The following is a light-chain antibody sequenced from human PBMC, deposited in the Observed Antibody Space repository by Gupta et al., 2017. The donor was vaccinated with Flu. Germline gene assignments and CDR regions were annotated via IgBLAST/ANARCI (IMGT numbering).Light chain of an antibody. CDR1: NLGDKY. V-gene: IGLV3-1*01. CDR2: KDT. CDR3: QAWDSTTGV. Sequence: SYELTQPPSVSVSPGQTASITCSGDNLGDKYASWSQQKPGQSPVLVIYKDTKRPSGIPERFSGSNSGNTATLTISGTQAMDEADDYCQAWDSTTGVFGTGTKVTVL. J-gene: IGLJ1*01.